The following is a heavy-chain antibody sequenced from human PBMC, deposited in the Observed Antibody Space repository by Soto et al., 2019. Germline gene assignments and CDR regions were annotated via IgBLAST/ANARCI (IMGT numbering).Heavy chain of an antibody. J-gene: IGHJ4*02. CDR1: GSTFTNNV. CDR3: AREVPYGYSRFDY. CDR2: VNAGNDNT. V-gene: IGHV1-3*01. Sequence: VQSWAEVKKPGASVKVSCKTSGSTFTNNVIHWVRQAPGQRLEWMGWVNAGNDNTKWSREFQGRLTLTKDTSATTAYMELSSLTSEDTAIYFCAREVPYGYSRFDYWGQGTLVTVSS. D-gene: IGHD5-18*01.